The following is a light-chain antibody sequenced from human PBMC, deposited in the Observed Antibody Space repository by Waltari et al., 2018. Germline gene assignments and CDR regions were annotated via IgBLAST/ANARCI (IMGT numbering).Light chain of an antibody. J-gene: IGKJ4*01. CDR1: QRINSY. Sequence: DIQMTQSPSSLSASVGDRVTITCRASQRINSYLNWYQQKPGKAPKLLIYGASSLQSGVPSGFSGSGSGTEFTLTISSLQAEDFATYYCQQVNSFPATFGGGTTVEIK. V-gene: IGKV1-39*01. CDR2: GAS. CDR3: QQVNSFPAT.